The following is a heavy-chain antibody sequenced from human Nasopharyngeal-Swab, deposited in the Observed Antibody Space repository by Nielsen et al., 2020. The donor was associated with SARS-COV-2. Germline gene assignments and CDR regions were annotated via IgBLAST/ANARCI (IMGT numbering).Heavy chain of an antibody. V-gene: IGHV3-74*01. D-gene: IGHD2-15*01. CDR3: ARDVGGRDNY. CDR1: GFTFSSYW. Sequence: GGPLRLSCAASGFTFSSYWMHWVRQPPGKGLQGVSRINTDGTTTNYADSVRGRFTISRDNAKNTLYLQMNSLRAEDTAVYYCARDVGGRDNYWGQGALVTVSS. CDR2: INTDGTTT. J-gene: IGHJ4*02.